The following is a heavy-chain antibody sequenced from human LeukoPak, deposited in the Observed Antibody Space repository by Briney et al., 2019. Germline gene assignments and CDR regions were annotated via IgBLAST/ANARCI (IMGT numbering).Heavy chain of an antibody. CDR1: GGTFSSYA. J-gene: IGHJ4*02. Sequence: GASVKVSCKASGGTFSSYAISWVRQAPGQGLEWMGGIIPIFGTANYAQKFQGRVTITADESTSTAYMELSSLRSEDTAVYYCAKLRSGDYGASEDYWGQGTLVTVSS. D-gene: IGHD4-17*01. CDR3: AKLRSGDYGASEDY. V-gene: IGHV1-69*13. CDR2: IIPIFGTA.